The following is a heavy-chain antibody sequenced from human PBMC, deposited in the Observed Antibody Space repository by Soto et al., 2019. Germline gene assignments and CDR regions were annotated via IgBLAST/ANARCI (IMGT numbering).Heavy chain of an antibody. CDR2: INPNSGGT. V-gene: IGHV1-2*02. D-gene: IGHD3-9*01. Sequence: ASVKVSCKASGYTFTGYYMHWVRQAPGQGLEWMGWINPNSGGTNYAQKFQGRVTMTRDTSISTAYMELSRLRSDDTAVYYCARALYDYDISTGYSEFDYWGQGTLVTVSS. CDR3: ARALYDYDISTGYSEFDY. J-gene: IGHJ4*02. CDR1: GYTFTGYY.